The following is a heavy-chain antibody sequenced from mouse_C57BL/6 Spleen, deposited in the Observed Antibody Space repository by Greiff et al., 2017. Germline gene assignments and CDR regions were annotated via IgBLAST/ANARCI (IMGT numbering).Heavy chain of an antibody. J-gene: IGHJ1*03. V-gene: IGHV1-66*01. CDR2: IYPGSGNT. D-gene: IGHD1-1*01. Sequence: VQLKQSGPELVKPGASVKISCKASGYSFTSYYIHWVKQRPGQGLEWIGWIYPGSGNTKYNEKFKGKATLTADTSSSTAYMQLSSLTSEDSAVYYCARYDGSSPHWYFDVWGTGTTVTVSS. CDR3: ARYDGSSPHWYFDV. CDR1: GYSFTSYY.